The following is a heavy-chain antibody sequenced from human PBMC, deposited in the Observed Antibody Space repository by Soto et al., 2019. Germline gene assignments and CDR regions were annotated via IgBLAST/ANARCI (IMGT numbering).Heavy chain of an antibody. Sequence: PSETLSLTCTVSGGSISSYYWSWIRQPPGKGLEWIGYIYYSGSTNYNPSLKSRVTISVDTSKNQFSLKLSSVTAADTAVYYCARDIYYDSSGISGFDYWGQGTLVTVSS. CDR2: IYYSGST. CDR1: GGSISSYY. J-gene: IGHJ4*02. CDR3: ARDIYYDSSGISGFDY. D-gene: IGHD3-22*01. V-gene: IGHV4-59*01.